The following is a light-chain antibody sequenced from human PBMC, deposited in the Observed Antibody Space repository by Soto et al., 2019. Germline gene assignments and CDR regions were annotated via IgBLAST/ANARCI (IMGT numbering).Light chain of an antibody. CDR2: VNSDGSL. CDR1: SGHRNYA. Sequence: QLVLTQSPSASASLGASVKLTCTLDSGHRNYAIAWHQQQPGKGPRYLMKVNSDGSLNQGDGIPGRFSGSSSGAERYLIISSLQSEDEADYYCQTWGTGIPFGGGTKVTVL. J-gene: IGLJ3*02. CDR3: QTWGTGIP. V-gene: IGLV4-69*02.